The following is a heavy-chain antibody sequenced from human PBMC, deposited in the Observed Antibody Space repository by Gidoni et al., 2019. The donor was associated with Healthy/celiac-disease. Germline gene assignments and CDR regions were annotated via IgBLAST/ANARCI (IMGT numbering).Heavy chain of an antibody. CDR3: ARDSSLFDY. D-gene: IGHD6-13*01. V-gene: IGHV4-61*02. J-gene: IGHJ4*02. Sequence: QVQLQESGPGLVKPSQTLSLTCTVSGGSISSGSYYWSWIRQPAGKGLEWIGRIYTSGSTNYNPSLKSRVTISVDTSKNQFSLKLSSVTAADTAVYYCARDSSLFDYWGQGTLVTVSS. CDR1: GGSISSGSYY. CDR2: IYTSGST.